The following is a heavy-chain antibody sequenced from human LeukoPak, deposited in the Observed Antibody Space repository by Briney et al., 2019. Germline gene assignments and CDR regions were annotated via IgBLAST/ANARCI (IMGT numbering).Heavy chain of an antibody. Sequence: GESLRISCKGSGYTFTNYWIGWVRQMPGKGLEWVALMYPGDSETKYSPSFQGQVTISADKSINTAYLQWSSLKASDTAMYYCARRRGHNWSDNFAMWGQGTMVTVSS. V-gene: IGHV5-51*01. D-gene: IGHD1-1*01. J-gene: IGHJ3*02. CDR2: MYPGDSET. CDR3: ARRRGHNWSDNFAM. CDR1: GYTFTNYW.